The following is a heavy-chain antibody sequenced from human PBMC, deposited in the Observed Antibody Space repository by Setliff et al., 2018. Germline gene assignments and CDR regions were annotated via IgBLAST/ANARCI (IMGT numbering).Heavy chain of an antibody. Sequence: ASVKVSCKTSGYSFTNYGINWVRQAPGQGLEWMGWNSVYARDFQGRVTMTIDTPTSTAYMELRSLRSDDTAVYYCARGPPDFVVVPAAAKFDYWGPGTLVTVSS. J-gene: IGHJ4*02. CDR3: ARGPPDFVVVPAAAKFDY. CDR1: GYSFTNYG. V-gene: IGHV1-18*01. CDR2: NSV. D-gene: IGHD2-2*01.